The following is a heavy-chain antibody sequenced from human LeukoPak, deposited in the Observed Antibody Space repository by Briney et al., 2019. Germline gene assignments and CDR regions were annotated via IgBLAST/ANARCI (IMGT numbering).Heavy chain of an antibody. CDR1: GGSISSSSYY. V-gene: IGHV4-39*01. D-gene: IGHD3-9*01. Sequence: SETLSLTCTVSGGSISSSSYYWGWIRQPPGKGLEWIGSIYYTGSTYYNPSLKSRVTISVDTSKNQFSLKLSSVTAADTAVYYCARHVGIGGLTGFNFDYWGQGTLVTVSS. J-gene: IGHJ4*02. CDR2: IYYTGST. CDR3: ARHVGIGGLTGFNFDY.